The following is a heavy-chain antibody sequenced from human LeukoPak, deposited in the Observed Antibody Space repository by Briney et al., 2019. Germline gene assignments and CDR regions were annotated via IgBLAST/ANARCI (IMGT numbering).Heavy chain of an antibody. CDR1: GFSFSNYA. Sequence: PGGSLRLSCAASGFSFSNYAMSWVRQAPGKGLEWVSYVAGGGGKKFHADSVKGRFTISRDNSRNTMFLQMNSLRVEDTAVYYCAKCRLFYGDDAFHVWGQGTMVLVSS. V-gene: IGHV3-23*01. J-gene: IGHJ3*01. CDR2: VAGGGGKK. CDR3: AKCRLFYGDDAFHV. D-gene: IGHD4-17*01.